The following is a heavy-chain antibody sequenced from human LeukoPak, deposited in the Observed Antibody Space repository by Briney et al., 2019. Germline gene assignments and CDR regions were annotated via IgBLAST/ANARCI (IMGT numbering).Heavy chain of an antibody. CDR1: GYTFTGYY. V-gene: IGHV1-2*02. Sequence: ASVTVSCKASGYTFTGYYMHWVRQAPGQGLEWMGWIYPNSGATKYAQKFQGRVPMTRDTSISTAYMERSGLRSDDTAVYYCGTLLSNGPFDYWGQGSLVTVSS. J-gene: IGHJ4*02. CDR2: IYPNSGAT. CDR3: GTLLSNGPFDY.